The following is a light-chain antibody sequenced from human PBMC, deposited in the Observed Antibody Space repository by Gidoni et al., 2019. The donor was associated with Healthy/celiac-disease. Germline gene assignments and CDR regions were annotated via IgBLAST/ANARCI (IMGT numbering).Light chain of an antibody. V-gene: IGKV3-11*01. CDR3: QQSSNWPYT. Sequence: EIVLTQSPATLSLSPGERATLACRASQSVSSYLAWYQQKPGQAPRLLIYDASNRATGIPARFSGSGSGTDFSLTISRLEPEDFEVYYCQQSSNWPYTFGQGTKLEIK. CDR1: QSVSSY. CDR2: DAS. J-gene: IGKJ2*01.